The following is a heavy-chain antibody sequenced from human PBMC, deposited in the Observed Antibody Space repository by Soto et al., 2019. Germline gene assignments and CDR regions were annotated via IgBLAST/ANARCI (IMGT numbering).Heavy chain of an antibody. CDR1: GYAFTTYG. CDR3: ARGSSGDY. D-gene: IGHD1-26*01. CDR2: ISAHNGNT. V-gene: IGHV1-18*01. J-gene: IGHJ4*02. Sequence: QVHLVQSGAEVKKPGASVKVSCKGSGYAFTTYGITWVRQAPGQGLEWMGWISAHNGNTNYAQKLRGGATVTRDTTTSTDNMEMRSRGSDDAVDYYSARGSSGDYWGQGALVTVSS.